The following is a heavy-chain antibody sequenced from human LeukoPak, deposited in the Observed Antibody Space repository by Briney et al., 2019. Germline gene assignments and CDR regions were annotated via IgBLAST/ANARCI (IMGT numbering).Heavy chain of an antibody. V-gene: IGHV4-34*01. CDR2: INRSGST. D-gene: IGHD5-12*01. J-gene: IGHJ4*02. CDR1: GGSFSGYY. CDR3: ARGRDIVATN. Sequence: SETLSLTCAVYGGSFSGYYWSWIRQPPGKGLEWIGEINRSGSTNYNPSLKSRVTISVDTSKNQFSLKLSSVTAADTAVYYCARGRDIVATNWGQGTLVTVSS.